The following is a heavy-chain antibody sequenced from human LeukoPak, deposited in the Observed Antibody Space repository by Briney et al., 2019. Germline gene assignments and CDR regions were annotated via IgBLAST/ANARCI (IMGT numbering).Heavy chain of an antibody. D-gene: IGHD5-12*01. CDR3: ASGTVASMDI. CDR1: GGTFNSYT. J-gene: IGHJ3*02. CDR2: IIPIFATT. Sequence: SVKVSCKASGGTFNSYTINWVRQAPGQGLECMGGIIPIFATTNYAQKFQGRVTITADESTSTAYMELSSLSPEDTAVYYCASGTVASMDIWGQGTMVTVSS. V-gene: IGHV1-69*01.